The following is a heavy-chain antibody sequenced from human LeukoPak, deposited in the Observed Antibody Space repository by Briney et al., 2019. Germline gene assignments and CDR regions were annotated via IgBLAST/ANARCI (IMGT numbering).Heavy chain of an antibody. CDR3: ARDYTY. D-gene: IGHD3-16*01. J-gene: IGHJ4*02. CDR1: GYSFTNFG. Sequence: ASVKVSCKASGYSFTNFGINWVRQAPGQGLEWMGWISPNSGNTNYAQNLQGGVTMTTDTSTSTAYMELRSLTSDDTAFYYCARDYTYWGQGTLVTVSS. CDR2: ISPNSGNT. V-gene: IGHV1-18*01.